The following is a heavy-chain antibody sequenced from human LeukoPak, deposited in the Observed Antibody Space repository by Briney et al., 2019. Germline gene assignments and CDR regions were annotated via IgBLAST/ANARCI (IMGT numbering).Heavy chain of an antibody. V-gene: IGHV1-2*02. CDR1: GYTFTSYY. CDR3: ARRGVVVPAAHVLRFLEWSRYFDY. J-gene: IGHJ4*02. CDR2: INPNSGGT. Sequence: GASVKVSCKASGYTFTSYYMHWVRQAPGQGLEWMGWINPNSGGTNYAQKFQGRVTMTRDTSISTAYMELSRLRSDDTAVYYCARRGVVVPAAHVLRFLEWSRYFDYWGQGTLVTVSS. D-gene: IGHD3-3*01.